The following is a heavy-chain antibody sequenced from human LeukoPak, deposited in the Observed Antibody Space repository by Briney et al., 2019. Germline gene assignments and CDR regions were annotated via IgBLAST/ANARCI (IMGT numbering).Heavy chain of an antibody. CDR3: ARDVLSSSEGYFDL. D-gene: IGHD6-13*01. CDR2: IWYDGSNK. CDR1: GSTFSSYG. V-gene: IGHV3-33*01. J-gene: IGHJ2*01. Sequence: PGRSLRLSCAASGSTFSSYGMHWVRQAPGKGLEWVAVIWYDGSNKYYADSVKGRFTISRDNSKNTVYLQMNSLRAEDTAVYFCARDVLSSSEGYFDLWGRGTLVTVSS.